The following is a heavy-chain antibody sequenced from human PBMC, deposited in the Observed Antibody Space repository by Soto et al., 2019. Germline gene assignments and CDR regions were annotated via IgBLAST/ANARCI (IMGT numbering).Heavy chain of an antibody. Sequence: SETLSLTCAVSGGSISSSNWWSWVRQPPGKGLKWIGEIYHSGSTNYNPSLKSRVTISVDKSKNQFSLKLSSVTAADTAVYYCARVLDTAMIGYDYWGQGTLVTVSS. CDR1: GGSISSSNW. CDR3: ARVLDTAMIGYDY. V-gene: IGHV4-4*02. CDR2: IYHSGST. D-gene: IGHD5-18*01. J-gene: IGHJ4*02.